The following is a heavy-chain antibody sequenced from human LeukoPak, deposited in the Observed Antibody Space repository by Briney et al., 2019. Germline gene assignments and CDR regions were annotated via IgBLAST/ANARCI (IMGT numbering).Heavy chain of an antibody. CDR1: GGSISSSSYY. V-gene: IGHV4-39*07. Sequence: SETLSLTCTVSGGSISSSSYYWGWIRQPPGKGLEWIGSIYYSGSTNYNPSLKSRVTISVDTSKNQFSLKLSSVTAADTAVYYCARGAPYSSSSSYYYYGMDVWGQGTTVTVSS. D-gene: IGHD6-6*01. CDR2: IYYSGST. CDR3: ARGAPYSSSSSYYYYGMDV. J-gene: IGHJ6*02.